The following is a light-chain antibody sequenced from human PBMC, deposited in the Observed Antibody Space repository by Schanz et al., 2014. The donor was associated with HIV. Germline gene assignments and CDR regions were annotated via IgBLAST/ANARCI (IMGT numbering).Light chain of an antibody. V-gene: IGLV2-23*01. CDR2: DDT. CDR1: GSEFGTSLS. CDR3: CSYAGSSTWV. J-gene: IGLJ3*02. Sequence: QSALTQPASVSGPPGQSITFSCTGGGSEFGTSLSVSWYQQHPGKAPKLILYDDTQRPSEYSDRFSGSKSGNTASLTISGLQAEDEADYYCCSYAGSSTWVFGGGTKLTVL.